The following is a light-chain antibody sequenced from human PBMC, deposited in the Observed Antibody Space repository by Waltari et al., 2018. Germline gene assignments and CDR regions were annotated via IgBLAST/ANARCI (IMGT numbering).Light chain of an antibody. J-gene: IGKJ1*01. V-gene: IGKV1-5*03. CDR1: QSINAW. Sequence: DIQMTLSPSTLSASVGDRVTITCRASQSINAWLAWYQQKPGKAPKLLIYKASNLESGVPSRFSGSGSGTEFTLTISSLQPGDFATYYCQQYYNYWTFGQGTKVEIK. CDR2: KAS. CDR3: QQYYNYWT.